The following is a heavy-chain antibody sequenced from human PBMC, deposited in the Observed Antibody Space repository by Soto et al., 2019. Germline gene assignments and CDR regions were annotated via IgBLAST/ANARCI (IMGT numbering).Heavy chain of an antibody. CDR2: IMPIFRKP. CDR3: ARDKDRQQLVGNYYSIWDV. V-gene: IGHV1-69*12. CDR1: GGTFSTSA. J-gene: IGHJ6*02. Sequence: QVQLEQSGAEGKKPGSSVKVSCKASGGTFSTSAISWVRQAPGQGLEWMGGIMPIFRKPAYAQKFQGRVTVTADESTSTAYMELSGLRSDDTAVYYCARDKDRQQLVGNYYSIWDVWGQGTTVIVSS. D-gene: IGHD1-26*01.